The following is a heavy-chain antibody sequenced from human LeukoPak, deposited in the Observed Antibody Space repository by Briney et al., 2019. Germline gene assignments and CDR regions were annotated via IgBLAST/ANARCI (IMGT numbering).Heavy chain of an antibody. CDR1: GFTFSSYG. D-gene: IGHD5-18*01. V-gene: IGHV3-33*01. Sequence: GGSLRLSCAASGFTFSSYGMHWVRQAPGKGLEWVAVIWYDGSNKYYADSVKGRFTISRDNSKNTLYLQMNSLRAEDTAVYYCARVNTAMGGGFDYWGQGTLITVSS. CDR3: ARVNTAMGGGFDY. CDR2: IWYDGSNK. J-gene: IGHJ4*02.